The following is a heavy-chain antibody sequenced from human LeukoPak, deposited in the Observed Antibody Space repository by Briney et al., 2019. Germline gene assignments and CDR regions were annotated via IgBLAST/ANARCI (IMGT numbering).Heavy chain of an antibody. V-gene: IGHV3-20*04. J-gene: IGHJ6*02. Sequence: PGGSLRLSCAASGFTFDDSGLSWVCQAPGQGLEWVSGITWNGGSTDYADSVRGRFTISRDNAKISLYLQMNSLRAEDTALYYCARELVLGTAGEAYDYYGMDVWGQGTTVTVSS. D-gene: IGHD2-8*02. CDR2: ITWNGGST. CDR3: ARELVLGTAGEAYDYYGMDV. CDR1: GFTFDDSG.